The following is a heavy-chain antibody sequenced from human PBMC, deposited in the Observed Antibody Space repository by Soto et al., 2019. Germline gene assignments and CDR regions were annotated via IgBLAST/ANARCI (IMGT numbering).Heavy chain of an antibody. Sequence: QVQLQQWGAGLLKPSETLSLTCAVYGGSFSGYYWCWIRQPPGKGLEWIGEINHSGSTNYNPSLKSRVTISGDTSKNQFSLQLSSVTAADTAVYYCARCYGRNFDYWGQGTLVTVSS. J-gene: IGHJ4*02. CDR2: INHSGST. D-gene: IGHD2-2*01. CDR3: ARCYGRNFDY. CDR1: GGSFSGYY. V-gene: IGHV4-34*01.